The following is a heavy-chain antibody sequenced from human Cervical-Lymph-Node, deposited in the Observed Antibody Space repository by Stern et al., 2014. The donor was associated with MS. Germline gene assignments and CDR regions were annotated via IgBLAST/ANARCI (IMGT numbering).Heavy chain of an antibody. CDR1: GFTFNNAW. CDR3: NTGLAGGTTTPIDH. D-gene: IGHD1-1*01. J-gene: IGHJ4*02. Sequence: EVQLVESGGDLVKPGGSLRVSCAASGFTFNNAWMGWVRQTPGKGLEWVGHIKSKTDGGTTNYAAPVKGRFIISRDDSKNTVYLQMNSLKTEDTAVYYCNTGLAGGTTTPIDHWGQGTLVTVSS. V-gene: IGHV3-15*01. CDR2: IKSKTDGGTT.